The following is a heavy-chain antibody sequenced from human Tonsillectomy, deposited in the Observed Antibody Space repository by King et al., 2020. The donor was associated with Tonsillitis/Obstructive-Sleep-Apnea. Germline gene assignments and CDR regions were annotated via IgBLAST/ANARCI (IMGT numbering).Heavy chain of an antibody. CDR2: IIPILDIT. CDR1: GGTFSSYA. V-gene: IGHV1-69*10. J-gene: IGHJ6*02. CDR3: AREVYGDYSWHGLDV. Sequence: QLVQSGAEVKKPGSSVKVSCKTSGGTFSSYAITWVRQAPGQGLEWMGAIIPILDITNYAQNFQGRVTITADKSTSTVYMELSSLRSDDTAVYSCAREVYGDYSWHGLDVWGQGTTVIVSS. D-gene: IGHD4-17*01.